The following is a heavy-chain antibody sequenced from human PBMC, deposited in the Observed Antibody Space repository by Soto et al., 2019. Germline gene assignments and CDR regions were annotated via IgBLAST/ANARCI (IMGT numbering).Heavy chain of an antibody. Sequence: QVQLQESGPGLVKPSQSLSLTCSVSGGSINSGGYYWSWIRQHPGKGLEWIGSIFYSGSTYYNPSRKSRVTISVDTSKNQFSLKLKSGTVADTAVYYCARDRGDYDFWSGTGGYFDFWGQGTLVTVSS. CDR3: ARDRGDYDFWSGTGGYFDF. CDR1: GGSINSGGYY. J-gene: IGHJ4*02. D-gene: IGHD3-3*01. CDR2: IFYSGST. V-gene: IGHV4-31*03.